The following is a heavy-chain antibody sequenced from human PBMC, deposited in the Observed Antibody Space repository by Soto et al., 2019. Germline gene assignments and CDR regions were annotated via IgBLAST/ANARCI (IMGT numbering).Heavy chain of an antibody. D-gene: IGHD6-6*01. CDR3: ARTTDSSSSVAFDI. Sequence: ASVKVSCKASGYTFTSYAMHWVRQAPGQRLEWMGWINAGNGNTKYSQKFQGRVTITRDKSTSTAYMELSSLRSEDTAVYYCARTTDSSSSVAFDIWGQGTMVTVS. V-gene: IGHV1-3*01. CDR2: INAGNGNT. J-gene: IGHJ3*02. CDR1: GYTFTSYA.